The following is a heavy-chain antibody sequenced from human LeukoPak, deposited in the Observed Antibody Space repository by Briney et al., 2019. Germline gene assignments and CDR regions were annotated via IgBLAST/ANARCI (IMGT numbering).Heavy chain of an antibody. CDR1: GFTFSSYG. D-gene: IGHD3-22*01. CDR2: IRYDGSNK. Sequence: GGSLRLSCAASGFTFSSYGMHWVRQAPGKGLEWVAFIRYDGSNKYYADSVKGRFTISRDNSKNTLYLQMNSLRAEDTAVYYCARDRVYYDSSGYYSPTHYYYYYMDVWGKGTTVTVSS. CDR3: ARDRVYYDSSGYYSPTHYYYYYMDV. J-gene: IGHJ6*03. V-gene: IGHV3-30*02.